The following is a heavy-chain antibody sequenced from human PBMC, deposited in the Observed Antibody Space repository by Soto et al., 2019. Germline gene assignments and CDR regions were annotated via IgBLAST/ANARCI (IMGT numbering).Heavy chain of an antibody. CDR3: ARDPIPVPMYFFDY. V-gene: IGHV4-59*01. D-gene: IGHD6-19*01. CDR1: GDSISSYY. J-gene: IGHJ4*02. Sequence: SETQSLTCTVSGDSISSYYWSCIRQPPGKGLEWIGYIYYSGSTNYNPSLKSRVTISVDTSKNQFSLKLSSVTAADTAVYYCARDPIPVPMYFFDYWGQGSLVTVSS. CDR2: IYYSGST.